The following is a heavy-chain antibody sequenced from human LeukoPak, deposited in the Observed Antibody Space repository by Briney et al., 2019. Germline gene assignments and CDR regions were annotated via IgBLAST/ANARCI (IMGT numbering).Heavy chain of an antibody. D-gene: IGHD3-22*01. V-gene: IGHV1-18*01. CDR3: ARDCWASDSSGYCRFDY. J-gene: IGHJ4*02. Sequence: ASVKVSCKASGYTFTSYGISWVRQAPGQGLEWMGWISAYNGNTNYAQKLQGRVTMTTDTSTSTAYMELRSLRSDDTAVYYCARDCWASDSSGYCRFDYWGLGTLVTVSS. CDR2: ISAYNGNT. CDR1: GYTFTSYG.